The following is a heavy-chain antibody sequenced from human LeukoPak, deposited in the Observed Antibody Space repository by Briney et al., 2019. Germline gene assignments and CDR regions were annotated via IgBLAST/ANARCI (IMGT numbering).Heavy chain of an antibody. V-gene: IGHV3-33*01. CDR1: GLTFSTYV. D-gene: IGHD6-13*01. CDR3: ARDVGYRSSRGFDY. Sequence: GGSLRLSCAASGLTFSTYVMHWVRQAPGKGLGWVAVIWYDGSNEYYADSVKGRFTISRDNSKNTLYVQMNSLRAEDTAVYYCARDVGYRSSRGFDYWGQGTLVTVSS. CDR2: IWYDGSNE. J-gene: IGHJ4*02.